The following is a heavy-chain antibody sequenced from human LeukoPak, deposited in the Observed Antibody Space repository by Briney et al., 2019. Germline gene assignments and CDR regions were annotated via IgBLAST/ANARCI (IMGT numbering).Heavy chain of an antibody. D-gene: IGHD5-24*01. CDR1: GFTFGSYS. V-gene: IGHV3-21*01. CDR3: ARQTERDAYNRY. J-gene: IGHJ4*02. Sequence: GGSLRLSCAVSGFTFGSYSMNWVRQAPGKGLEWVSFISSSGSYIYYADSVKGRFTISRDNAKNSLYLQMNSLRTEDTAVYYCARQTERDAYNRYWGQGTLVTVSS. CDR2: ISSSGSYI.